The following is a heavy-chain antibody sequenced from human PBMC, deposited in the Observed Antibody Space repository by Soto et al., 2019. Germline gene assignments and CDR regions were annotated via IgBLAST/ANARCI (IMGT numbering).Heavy chain of an antibody. CDR3: VRLKEDGYNQAY. D-gene: IGHD5-12*01. Sequence: QVQLVQSGAEVKKPGASVKVSCKASGYTFTSYAISWVRQAPGQGLEWMGWISAYNGKTNYAQKLQGRVTMTTDASTSTAYMELRSLRSDDTAVYYCVRLKEDGYNQAYWGQGSLVTVSS. CDR1: GYTFTSYA. V-gene: IGHV1-18*01. CDR2: ISAYNGKT. J-gene: IGHJ4*02.